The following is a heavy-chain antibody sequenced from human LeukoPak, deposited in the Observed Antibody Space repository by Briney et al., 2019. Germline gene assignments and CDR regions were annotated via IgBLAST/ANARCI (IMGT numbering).Heavy chain of an antibody. V-gene: IGHV3-7*01. J-gene: IGHJ4*02. D-gene: IGHD3-10*01. CDR3: SREDYFGSGSPAY. CDR2: IKQDGSEK. CDR1: GFSFSTYW. Sequence: GGSLRLSCAASGFSFSTYWMSWVRQAPGKGLEWVANIKQDGSEKHYVDSVKGRFTISRDNTNNSLFLKMDSRRAEDTAFYYCSREDYFGSGSPAYWGQGNLVTVSS.